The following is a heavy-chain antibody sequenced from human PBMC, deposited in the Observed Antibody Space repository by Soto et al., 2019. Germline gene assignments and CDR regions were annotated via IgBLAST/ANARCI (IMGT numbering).Heavy chain of an antibody. CDR1: GGSISSGGYY. D-gene: IGHD2-15*01. V-gene: IGHV4-31*03. CDR2: IYYSGST. Sequence: QVQLQESGPGLVKPSQTLSLTCTVSGGSISSGGYYWSWIRQHPGKGLEWIGYIYYSGSTYYNPSLKSRVTISVDTSKNQFSLKLSSVTAADTAVYYCARAGRDIVVVVPPPDNWFDPWGQGTLVTVSS. CDR3: ARAGRDIVVVVPPPDNWFDP. J-gene: IGHJ5*02.